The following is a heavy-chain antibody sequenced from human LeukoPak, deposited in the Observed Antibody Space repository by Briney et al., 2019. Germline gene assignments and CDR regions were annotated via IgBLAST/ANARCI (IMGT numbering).Heavy chain of an antibody. CDR1: GFTFRNYG. V-gene: IGHV3-7*01. CDR2: IKQDESEK. CDR3: VRGGTTSYDY. J-gene: IGHJ4*02. D-gene: IGHD1-7*01. Sequence: GGTLRLSCAASGFTFRNYGMAWVRQAPGKGLEWVANIKQDESEKYYVDSVKGRFTISRDNAKNSVYLQMNSLRGEDTAVYYCVRGGTTSYDYWGQGTLVTVSS.